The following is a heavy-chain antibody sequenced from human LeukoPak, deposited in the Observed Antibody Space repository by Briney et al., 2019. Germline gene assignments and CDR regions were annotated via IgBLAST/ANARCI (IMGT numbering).Heavy chain of an antibody. CDR1: GFAFNIYD. Sequence: GGSLRLSCAASGFAFNIYDMHWVRQATGKGLEWVAHIGTGSDTHFSGSVKGRFTISRENAKNSLYLQMNSLRAGDTAVYYCATGDRWGQGTLVTVSS. D-gene: IGHD4-17*01. J-gene: IGHJ4*02. CDR2: IGTGSDT. CDR3: ATGDR. V-gene: IGHV3-13*01.